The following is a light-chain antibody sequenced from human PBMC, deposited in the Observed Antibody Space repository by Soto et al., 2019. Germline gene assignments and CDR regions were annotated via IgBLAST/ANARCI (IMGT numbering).Light chain of an antibody. CDR2: DAS. Sequence: EIVLTQSPATLSLSPGERATLSCRASQSVSSYLAWYQQKPGQAPRLLIYDASNRATGIPARFSGSGSGTDFTLTISSLEAEDFAVYYCQQRSNGPSFGGGTKVEIK. CDR3: QQRSNGPS. V-gene: IGKV3-11*01. J-gene: IGKJ4*01. CDR1: QSVSSY.